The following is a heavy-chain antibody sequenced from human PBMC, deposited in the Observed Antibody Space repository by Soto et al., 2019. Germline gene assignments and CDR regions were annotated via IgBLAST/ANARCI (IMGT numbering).Heavy chain of an antibody. J-gene: IGHJ6*02. V-gene: IGHV3-74*01. CDR3: ARSGGDYHFYCAMDV. CDR2: INSDGSRT. CDR1: GFTFNKYW. Sequence: EVQLVESGGGLVQPGGSLRLFCAASGFTFNKYWMNWVRQVPGKGLVWVSRINSDGSRTSYADSVKGRFTISRDNAKNTLYLEMHSLRAEDTAVYYCARSGGDYHFYCAMDVWGQGTTVTVSS. D-gene: IGHD2-21*02.